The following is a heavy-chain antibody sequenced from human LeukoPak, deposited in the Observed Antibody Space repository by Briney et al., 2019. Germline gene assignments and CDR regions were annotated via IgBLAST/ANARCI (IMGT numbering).Heavy chain of an antibody. Sequence: GRSLRLSCAASGFTFSSYGMHWVRQAPGKGLEWVAVIWYDGSNKYYADSVKGRLTISRDNSKNTLYLQMNSLRAEDTAVYYCARDANSGYGLPFDYWGQGTLVTVSS. D-gene: IGHD5-12*01. CDR1: GFTFSSYG. CDR2: IWYDGSNK. V-gene: IGHV3-33*01. J-gene: IGHJ4*02. CDR3: ARDANSGYGLPFDY.